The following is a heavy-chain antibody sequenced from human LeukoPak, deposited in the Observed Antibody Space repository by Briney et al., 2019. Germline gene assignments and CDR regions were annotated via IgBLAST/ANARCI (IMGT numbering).Heavy chain of an antibody. D-gene: IGHD3-22*01. CDR1: GYTFTSYA. CDR2: MNPSSGNT. V-gene: IGHV1-8*02. CDR3: ARVIGYYYDSSGYSAD. J-gene: IGHJ4*02. Sequence: ASVKVSCKASGYTFTSYAMHWVRQATGQGLEWMGWMNPSSGNTGYAQKFQGRVTMTRNTSISTAYMELSSLRSEDTAVYYCARVIGYYYDSSGYSADWGQGTLVTVSS.